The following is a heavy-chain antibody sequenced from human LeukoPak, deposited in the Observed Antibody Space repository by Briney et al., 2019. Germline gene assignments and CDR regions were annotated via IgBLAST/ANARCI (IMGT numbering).Heavy chain of an antibody. CDR1: GFSLSTSGVG. CDR2: IYWNDDK. D-gene: IGHD3-3*01. J-gene: IGHJ4*02. Sequence: SGPTLVNPTQTLTLTCTFSGFSLSTSGVGVGWIRQPPGKALEWLALIYWNDDKRYSPSLKSRLTIAKDTSKNQVVLTMTNMDPVDTATYYCAHRPYYGVLRFLEWLRYFDYWGQGTLVTVSS. V-gene: IGHV2-5*01. CDR3: AHRPYYGVLRFLEWLRYFDY.